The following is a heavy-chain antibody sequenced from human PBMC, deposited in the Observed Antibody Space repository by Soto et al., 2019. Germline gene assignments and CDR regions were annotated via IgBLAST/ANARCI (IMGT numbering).Heavy chain of an antibody. J-gene: IGHJ6*03. D-gene: IGHD1-7*01. CDR3: AGTTSHQWYYMDV. CDR2: TYYRSRWYN. V-gene: IGHV6-1*01. CDR1: GDSVASNSAA. Sequence: QTLSLTCAISGDSVASNSAAWNWIRLSPSRGLEWLASTYYRSRWYNDYAVSVRSRITVNPDTSKNQFSLQLTSVTPEDTAVYYGAGTTSHQWYYMDVWGKGTTVTVSS.